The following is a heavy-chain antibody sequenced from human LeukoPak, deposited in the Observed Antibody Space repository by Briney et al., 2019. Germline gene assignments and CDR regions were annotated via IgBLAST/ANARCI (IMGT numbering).Heavy chain of an antibody. CDR2: ISSSGSTI. D-gene: IGHD2-15*01. J-gene: IGHJ6*02. Sequence: RGSLRLSCAASGFTFSSYEMNWVRQAPGKRLEWVSYISSSGSTICYADSVKGRFTISRDNAKISLYLQMNSLRAEDTAVYYCARCSGGSCYSYYYYYGMDVWGQGTTVTVSS. CDR3: ARCSGGSCYSYYYYYGMDV. CDR1: GFTFSSYE. V-gene: IGHV3-48*03.